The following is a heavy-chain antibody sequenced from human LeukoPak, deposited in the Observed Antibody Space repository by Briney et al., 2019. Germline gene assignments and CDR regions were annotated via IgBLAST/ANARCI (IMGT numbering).Heavy chain of an antibody. V-gene: IGHV3-23*01. D-gene: IGHD2-15*01. CDR2: ISGSGGST. Sequence: GGSLRLSCAASGFTFSSYAMSWVRQAPGKGLEWVSAISGSGGSTYYADSVKGRFTISRDNSKNTLYLQMNSLSAEDTAVYYCARKRYGSQIDYWGQGTLVTVSS. CDR3: ARKRYGSQIDY. J-gene: IGHJ4*02. CDR1: GFTFSSYA.